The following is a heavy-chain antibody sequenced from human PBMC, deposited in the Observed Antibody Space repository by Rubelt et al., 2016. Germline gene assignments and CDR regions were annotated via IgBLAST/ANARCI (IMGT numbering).Heavy chain of an antibody. J-gene: IGHJ6*02. CDR2: IDWDDDK. D-gene: IGHD2/OR15-2a*01. CDR3: ARTTRTTSQYMYYYGLDV. V-gene: IGHV2-70*11. Sequence: VSWIRQSPGKALEWLARIDWDDDKYYSTSLRTRLTISMDTSKNLVVLTMTNMDPVDTATYYCARTTRTTSQYMYYYGLDVWGQGTTVTVSS.